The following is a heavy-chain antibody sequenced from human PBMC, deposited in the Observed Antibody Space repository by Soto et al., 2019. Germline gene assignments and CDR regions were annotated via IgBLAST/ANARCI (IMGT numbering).Heavy chain of an antibody. CDR2: LLPATGRA. Sequence: QVQLVQSGAEVQRPGASVKVSCKTSGYTFTNYAIHWVRQAPGQGLELVGVLLPATGRADYEERFRGRVPMSRDTATATVYMELTSLTPDDAAVYYCARATSDRGGYPRLDPRGQGTLVTVSS. D-gene: IGHD5-12*01. CDR3: ARATSDRGGYPRLDP. V-gene: IGHV1-46*01. J-gene: IGHJ5*02. CDR1: GYTFTNYA.